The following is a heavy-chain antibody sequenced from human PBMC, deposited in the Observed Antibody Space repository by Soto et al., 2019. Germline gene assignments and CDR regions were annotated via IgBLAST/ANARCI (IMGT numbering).Heavy chain of an antibody. V-gene: IGHV3-23*01. J-gene: IGHJ4*02. D-gene: IGHD1-26*01. CDR2: ISGSGGST. Sequence: EVLLLESGGGLVQPGGSLRLSFAASGFTFSSYAMRWVRQAPGKGLEWVSAISGSGGSTYYAASVKGRFTISRDNSKTTLYLQMNSLRAEDTAVYYCARRGSGTYYDYWGQGTLVTVSS. CDR1: GFTFSSYA. CDR3: ARRGSGTYYDY.